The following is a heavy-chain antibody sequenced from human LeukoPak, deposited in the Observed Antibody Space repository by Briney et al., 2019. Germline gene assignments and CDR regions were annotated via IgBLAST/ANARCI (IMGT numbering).Heavy chain of an antibody. Sequence: SETLSLTCTVSGGSISSYYWSWIRQPPGKGLEWIGYIYYSGSTNYNPSLKSRVTISVDTSKNQFSLKLSSVTAADTAVYYCARSGGGAGYCSSTSCYDLDYWGQGTLVTVSS. CDR3: ARSGGGAGYCSSTSCYDLDY. CDR2: IYYSGST. CDR1: GGSISSYY. D-gene: IGHD2-2*03. J-gene: IGHJ4*02. V-gene: IGHV4-59*01.